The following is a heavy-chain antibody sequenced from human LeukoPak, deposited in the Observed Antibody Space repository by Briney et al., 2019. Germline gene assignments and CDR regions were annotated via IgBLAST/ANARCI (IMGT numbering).Heavy chain of an antibody. V-gene: IGHV3-9*01. CDR3: AKGLWRTDHTNWFDP. CDR1: GFTFDDYA. J-gene: IGHJ5*02. D-gene: IGHD2-8*02. Sequence: PGRSLRLSCAASGFTFDDYAMHWVRQAPGKGLEWVSGISWNSGSIGYADSVKGRFTISRDNAKNSPYLQMNSLRAEDTALYYCAKGLWRTDHTNWFDPWGQGTLVTVSS. CDR2: ISWNSGSI.